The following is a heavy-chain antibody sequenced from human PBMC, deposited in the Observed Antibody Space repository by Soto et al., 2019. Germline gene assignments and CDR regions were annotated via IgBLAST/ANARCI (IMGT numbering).Heavy chain of an antibody. CDR2: IYYSGST. V-gene: IGHV4-59*01. CDR1: GGSISSYY. CDR3: ARDIAVGGPYFDY. J-gene: IGHJ4*02. D-gene: IGHD6-19*01. Sequence: LSLTCTVSGGSISSYYWSWIRQPPGKGLEWIGYIYYSGSTNYNPSPKSRVTISVDTSKNQFSLKLSSVTAADTAVYYCARDIAVGGPYFDYWGQGPLVTVSS.